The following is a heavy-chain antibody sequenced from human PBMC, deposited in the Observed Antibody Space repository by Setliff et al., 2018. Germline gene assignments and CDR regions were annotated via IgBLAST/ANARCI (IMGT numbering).Heavy chain of an antibody. CDR1: GDSMRSHY. CDR2: IHPTGST. D-gene: IGHD1-1*01. CDR3: AREYNNYYYYLDV. Sequence: PSETLSLTCSVSGDSMRSHYWSWIRQPPGKGLEWIGYIHPTGSTDYNPSLKSRLTMSLDTSKKQFSLKLTSVTAADTAVYYCAREYNNYYYYLDVWGKGTTGTVS. J-gene: IGHJ6*03. V-gene: IGHV4-59*11.